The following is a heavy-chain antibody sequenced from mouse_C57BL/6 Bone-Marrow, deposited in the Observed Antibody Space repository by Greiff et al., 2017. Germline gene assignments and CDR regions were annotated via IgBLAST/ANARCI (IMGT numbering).Heavy chain of an antibody. CDR2: IYPGDGDT. D-gene: IGHD2-4*01. Sequence: VQLKESGPELVKPGASVKISCKASGYAFSSSWMNWVKQRPGKGLEWIGRIYPGDGDTNYNGKFKGKATLTADKSSSKAYMQLSSLTSEDSAVYFCARGDYDGAYWGQGTLVTVSA. CDR3: ARGDYDGAY. V-gene: IGHV1-82*01. CDR1: GYAFSSSW. J-gene: IGHJ3*01.